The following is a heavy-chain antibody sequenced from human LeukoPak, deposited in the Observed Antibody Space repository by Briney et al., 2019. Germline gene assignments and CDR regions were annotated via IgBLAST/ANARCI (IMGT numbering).Heavy chain of an antibody. CDR1: GFTFSNYA. CDR3: ARDRVGCSSTSCYEDYDSSGYINDAFDI. CDR2: ISYSSGSTI. D-gene: IGHD2-2*01. V-gene: IGHV3-11*01. Sequence: GGSLRLSCTATGFTFSNYAMSWVRQAPGKGLEWVSGISYSSGSTIYYADSVKGRFTISRDNAKNSLYLQMNSLRAEDTAVYYCARDRVGCSSTSCYEDYDSSGYINDAFDIWGQGTMVTVSS. J-gene: IGHJ3*02.